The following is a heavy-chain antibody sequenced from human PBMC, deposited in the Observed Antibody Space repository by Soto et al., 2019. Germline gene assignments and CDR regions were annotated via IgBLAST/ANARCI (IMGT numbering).Heavy chain of an antibody. CDR1: SGSISSNSYF. CDR3: ARQGRNTKIVLLRHYATDF. Sequence: PSDTLSLTCSVSSGSISSNSYFWAWIRQPPGKGLEWIGAVFYSGDTYYSESLKSRVTMSVDTSKNQFSLKLNSVTAADTAVYYCARQGRNTKIVLLRHYATDFWGQGTAAPVSS. CDR2: VFYSGDT. J-gene: IGHJ6*02. V-gene: IGHV4-39*01. D-gene: IGHD3-22*01.